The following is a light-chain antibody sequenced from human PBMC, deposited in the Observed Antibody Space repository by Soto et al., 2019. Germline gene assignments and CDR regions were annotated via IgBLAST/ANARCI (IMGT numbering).Light chain of an antibody. CDR3: QQSYRTPIT. CDR1: QSISTY. J-gene: IGKJ5*01. Sequence: DIQLTQSPSPLSASVVDRVAITCLASQSISTYLNWYQQKPGKAPKVLIYAASNLQSGVPPRFSGSGSGTDFTLTISSLQPEDVATYFCQQSYRTPITFGQGTQLEIK. V-gene: IGKV1-39*01. CDR2: AAS.